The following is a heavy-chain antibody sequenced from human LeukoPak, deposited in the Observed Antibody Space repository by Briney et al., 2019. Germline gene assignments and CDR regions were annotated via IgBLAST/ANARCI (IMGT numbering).Heavy chain of an antibody. Sequence: ASVTVSFTSSGYTFTNYGINWVRQAPGQGPEWMGCISAYTGNTNYAQKLQDRVTMTTDTSTSTYYMELRSLRSDDTAVYYCARETATTGTDYWGQGTLVTVSS. CDR1: GYTFTNYG. V-gene: IGHV1-18*01. CDR3: ARETATTGTDY. CDR2: ISAYTGNT. D-gene: IGHD6-13*01. J-gene: IGHJ4*02.